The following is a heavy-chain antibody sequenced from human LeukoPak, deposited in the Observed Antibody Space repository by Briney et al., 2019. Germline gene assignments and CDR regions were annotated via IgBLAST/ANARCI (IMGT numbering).Heavy chain of an antibody. CDR1: GGTFSSYA. Sequence: SVKVSCKASGGTFSSYAISWVRQAPGQGLEWMGGIIPIFGTANYAQKFQGRVTITADESTSTAYMELSSLRSEDTAVYYCARAVVITQGFDYWGQGTLVTVSS. V-gene: IGHV1-69*13. J-gene: IGHJ4*02. D-gene: IGHD3-22*01. CDR3: ARAVVITQGFDY. CDR2: IIPIFGTA.